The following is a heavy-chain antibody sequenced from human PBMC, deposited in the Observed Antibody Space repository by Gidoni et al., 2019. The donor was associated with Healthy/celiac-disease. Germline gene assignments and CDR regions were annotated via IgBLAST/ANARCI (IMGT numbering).Heavy chain of an antibody. CDR1: GGTISSYA. CDR2: LIPIFGTA. V-gene: IGHV1-69*01. CDR3: ARGVCGGDCLYFDY. D-gene: IGHD2-21*01. J-gene: IGHJ4*02. Sequence: QVQLVQSGAEVKKPGSSVKVSCKASGGTISSYAISCVRPAPGQGLEWLGGLIPIFGTANYAQKFQGRVTITADESTSTAYMQLSSLRSEDTAVYYCARGVCGGDCLYFDYWGQGTLVTVSS.